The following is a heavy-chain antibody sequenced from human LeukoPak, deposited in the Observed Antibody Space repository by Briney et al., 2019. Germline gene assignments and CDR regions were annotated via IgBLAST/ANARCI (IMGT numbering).Heavy chain of an antibody. CDR3: ARGLLSYGAPSHFDY. Sequence: ASVNVSRKACVGTFSSYAISWVRQAPGQGLEWMGGIIPIFGTANYAQKFQGRVTITADESTSTAYMELSSLRSEDTAVYYCARGLLSYGAPSHFDYWGQGTLVTVSS. CDR2: IIPIFGTA. D-gene: IGHD4-17*01. V-gene: IGHV1-69*13. J-gene: IGHJ4*02. CDR1: VGTFSSYA.